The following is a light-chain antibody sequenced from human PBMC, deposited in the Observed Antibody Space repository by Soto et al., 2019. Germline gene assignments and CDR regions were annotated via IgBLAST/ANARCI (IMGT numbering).Light chain of an antibody. CDR2: DVS. V-gene: IGLV2-14*03. CDR1: SSDVGGCNY. J-gene: IGLJ1*01. CDR3: SSYTASSTYV. Sequence: QSVLTQPASVSGSPGQSITISCTGTSSDVGGCNYVSWYQHHPGEAPKLMIFDVSNRPSGVSNRFSGSKSGNTASLTISGLQAEDEADYYCSSYTASSTYVFGTGTKVTVL.